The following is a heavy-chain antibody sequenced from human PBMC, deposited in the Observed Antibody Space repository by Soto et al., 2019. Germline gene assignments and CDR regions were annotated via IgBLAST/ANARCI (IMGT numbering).Heavy chain of an antibody. D-gene: IGHD6-19*01. V-gene: IGHV3-21*06. CDR1: GFIFSRHS. CDR2: ISSRSSLI. J-gene: IGHJ5*02. Sequence: GGSLRLSCAAAGFIFSRHSFNWVRQAPGQGLEWVAYISSRSSLILYADSVRGRFVISRDNALNSLYLQMNSPRDEDTAIYYCARERGEYDSGWYIDRWGQGTPVTVSS. CDR3: ARERGEYDSGWYIDR.